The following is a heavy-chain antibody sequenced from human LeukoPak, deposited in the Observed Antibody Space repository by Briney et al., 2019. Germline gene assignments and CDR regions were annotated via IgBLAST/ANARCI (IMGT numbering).Heavy chain of an antibody. J-gene: IGHJ5*02. Sequence: SETLSLTCTVSGYSISSGYFWGWIRPPPGKGLEWIGTIYNSGSTYYNASLESRVTISVDTSKNHFSLKLSSVTAADTAVYYCASESAFGVVIIRSDPWGQGTLVTVSS. V-gene: IGHV4-38-2*02. D-gene: IGHD3-3*01. CDR2: IYNSGST. CDR1: GYSISSGYF. CDR3: ASESAFGVVIIRSDP.